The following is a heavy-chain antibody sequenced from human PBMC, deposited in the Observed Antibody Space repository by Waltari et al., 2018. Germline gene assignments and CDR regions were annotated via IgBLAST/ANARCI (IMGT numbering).Heavy chain of an antibody. D-gene: IGHD6-6*01. J-gene: IGHJ4*02. CDR1: GFTFSNYE. Sequence: VQLVESGGGVVQPGRSLRLSCDASGFTFSNYEMNWVRQAPGKGLEWIASISSRLNTIYYADSVKGRFTISRDNAKNSLHLQMNSLRAEDTAVYYCATRYGSSSMDYWGQGTLVTVSS. CDR3: ATRYGSSSMDY. V-gene: IGHV3-48*03. CDR2: ISSRLNTI.